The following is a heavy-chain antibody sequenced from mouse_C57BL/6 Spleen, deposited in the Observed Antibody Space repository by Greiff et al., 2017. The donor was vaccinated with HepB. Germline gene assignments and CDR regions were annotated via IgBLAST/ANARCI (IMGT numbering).Heavy chain of an antibody. CDR1: GFTFSSYA. J-gene: IGHJ2*01. D-gene: IGHD2-1*01. CDR2: ISDGGSYT. Sequence: EVMLVESGGGLVKPGGSLKLSCAASGFTFSSYAMSWVRQTPEKRLEWVATISDGGSYTYYPENVKGRFTISRDNAKNNLYLQMSHLKSEDTAMYYCAREDGTHFDYWGQGTTLTVSS. CDR3: AREDGTHFDY. V-gene: IGHV5-4*01.